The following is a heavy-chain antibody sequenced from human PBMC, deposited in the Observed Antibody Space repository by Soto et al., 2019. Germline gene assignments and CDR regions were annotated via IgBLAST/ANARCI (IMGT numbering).Heavy chain of an antibody. Sequence: GSLRLSCAASGFTFSTYSMNWVRQAPGKGLEWVSSISSSSSYIYYADSVEGRFTISRDNAKNSLYLQMNSLRAEDTAVFYCAKERSSGWSFDYWGQG. CDR1: GFTFSTYS. CDR2: ISSSSSYI. D-gene: IGHD6-19*01. CDR3: AKERSSGWSFDY. J-gene: IGHJ4*02. V-gene: IGHV3-21*04.